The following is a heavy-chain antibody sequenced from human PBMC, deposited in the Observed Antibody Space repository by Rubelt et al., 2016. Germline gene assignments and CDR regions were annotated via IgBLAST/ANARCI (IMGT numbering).Heavy chain of an antibody. D-gene: IGHD1-26*01. CDR2: ISASGGTT. CDR3: AKGVNSGSYNYFDS. V-gene: IGHV3-23*01. CDR1: GGSISSSSYY. J-gene: IGHJ4*02. Sequence: VQLQQWGAGLLKPSETLSLTCAVYGGSISSSSYYWGWIRQPPGKGLEWLSGISASGGTTYYADSVKGRFTISRDNPESTLYLQMNSLRADDTAVYSCAKGVNSGSYNYFDSWGQGILVTVSS.